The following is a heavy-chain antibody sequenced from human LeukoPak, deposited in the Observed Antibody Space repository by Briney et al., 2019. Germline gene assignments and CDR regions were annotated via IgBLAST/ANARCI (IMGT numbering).Heavy chain of an antibody. Sequence: ASVKVSCNIPGDTFTTYDINWVRQATGQGLEWMGWMNPKSGNTVYAQKFQGRLTLTRDISISTAYMELSSLRSEDTAVSFCARAITIFDYYYMDVWGKGTTVTVSS. D-gene: IGHD3-3*01. J-gene: IGHJ6*03. CDR2: MNPKSGNT. V-gene: IGHV1-8*01. CDR1: GDTFTTYD. CDR3: ARAITIFDYYYMDV.